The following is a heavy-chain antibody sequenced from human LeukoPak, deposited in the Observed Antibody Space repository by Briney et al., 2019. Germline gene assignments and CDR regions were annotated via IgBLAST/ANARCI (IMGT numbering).Heavy chain of an antibody. D-gene: IGHD2-2*01. CDR3: AKEARYCSSTSCHQYYFDY. Sequence: GGSLRLSCAASGFIVSSNYMSWVRQAPGKGLEWVSAISGSGGSTYYADSVKGRFTISRDNSKSTLYLQMNSLRAEDTAVYYCAKEARYCSSTSCHQYYFDYWGQGTLVTVSS. V-gene: IGHV3-23*01. CDR1: GFIVSSNY. J-gene: IGHJ4*02. CDR2: ISGSGGST.